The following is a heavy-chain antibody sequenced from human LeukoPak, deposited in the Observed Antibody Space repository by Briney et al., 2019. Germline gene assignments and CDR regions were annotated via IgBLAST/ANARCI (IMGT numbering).Heavy chain of an antibody. CDR3: ARPVVAATTPDTFDI. J-gene: IGHJ3*02. V-gene: IGHV3-11*04. CDR1: GFTFSDYY. CDR2: ISSGGRTI. D-gene: IGHD2-15*01. Sequence: GGSLRLSCAASGFTFSDYYMSWIRQAPGKGLEWVSYISSGGRTIYYADSVKGRYTMSRDNAKHSLYLQMNSLRAEDTAVYYCARPVVAATTPDTFDIWGQGTMVTVSS.